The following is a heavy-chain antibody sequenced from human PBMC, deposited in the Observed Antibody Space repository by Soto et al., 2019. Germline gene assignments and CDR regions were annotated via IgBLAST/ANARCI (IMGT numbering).Heavy chain of an antibody. J-gene: IGHJ4*02. Sequence: GGSLRLSCAASGFTFSSYAMSWVRQAPGKGLEWVSAISGSGGSTYYADSVKGRFTISRDNSKNTLYLQMNSLRAEDTAVYYCAKDGVVVITLDYIDYWGQGTLVTVSS. CDR2: ISGSGGST. CDR1: GFTFSSYA. V-gene: IGHV3-23*01. D-gene: IGHD3-22*01. CDR3: AKDGVVVITLDYIDY.